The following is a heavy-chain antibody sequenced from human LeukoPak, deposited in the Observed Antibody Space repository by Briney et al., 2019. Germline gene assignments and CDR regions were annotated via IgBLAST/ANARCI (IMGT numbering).Heavy chain of an antibody. CDR1: GFTFSSYA. CDR3: AKDGAGSQSYCSSTSCYVDY. CDR2: ISGSGGST. Sequence: GGSLRLPCAASGFTFSSYAMSWVRQAPGKGLEWVSAISGSGGSTYYADSVKGRFTISRDNSKNTLYLQMNSLRAEDTAVYYCAKDGAGSQSYCSSTSCYVDYWGQGTLVTVSS. D-gene: IGHD2-2*01. V-gene: IGHV3-23*01. J-gene: IGHJ4*02.